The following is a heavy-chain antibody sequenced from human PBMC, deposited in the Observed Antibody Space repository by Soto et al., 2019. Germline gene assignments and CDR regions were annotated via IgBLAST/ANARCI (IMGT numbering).Heavy chain of an antibody. V-gene: IGHV1-8*01. Sequence: QVQLVQSGAEVKKPGASVKVSCKASGYTFTSYDINWVRQATGQGREWMGWMNPNSGNTGYAQKFQGRVTMTRNTSISTAYMELGSLRSEDTAVYYCARMLGRIDYYADGKDVGGQGTTVTVSS. CDR3: ARMLGRIDYYADGKDV. D-gene: IGHD2-15*01. CDR2: MNPNSGNT. J-gene: IGHJ6*02. CDR1: GYTFTSYD.